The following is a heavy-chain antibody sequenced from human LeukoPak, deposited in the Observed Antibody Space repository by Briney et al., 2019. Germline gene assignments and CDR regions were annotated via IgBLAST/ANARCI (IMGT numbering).Heavy chain of an antibody. Sequence: GGSLRLSCAASGFTFSSYWMHWVRQGPGKGLVWVSYINSDGSNTDYADSVKGRFTISRDNAENTLYLQMNSLRAEDTAVYYCARVAAGVRHYRHFDSWGQGTLVTVSS. V-gene: IGHV3-74*01. D-gene: IGHD2-15*01. CDR2: INSDGSNT. CDR1: GFTFSSYW. CDR3: ARVAAGVRHYRHFDS. J-gene: IGHJ4*02.